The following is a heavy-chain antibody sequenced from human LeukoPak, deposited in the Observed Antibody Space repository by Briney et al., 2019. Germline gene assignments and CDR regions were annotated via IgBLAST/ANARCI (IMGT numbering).Heavy chain of an antibody. Sequence: ASVKVSCKASGYTFTSYFIHWVRQAPGQGLEWMGIINPSGDSTNYAQRFQGRVTMTRDTSTSTVYMELSSLRSEDTAVYYCARDNSDSDSGAYYWWFDPWGQGTLVTVSS. J-gene: IGHJ5*02. D-gene: IGHD3-22*01. CDR3: ARDNSDSDSGAYYWWFDP. CDR2: INPSGDST. CDR1: GYTFTSYF. V-gene: IGHV1-46*01.